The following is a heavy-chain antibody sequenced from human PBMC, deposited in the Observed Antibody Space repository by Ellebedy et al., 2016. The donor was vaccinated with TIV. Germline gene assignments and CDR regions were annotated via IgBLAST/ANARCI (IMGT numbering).Heavy chain of an antibody. CDR1: GLTFSNYW. CDR3: VGRAYNWNDISLFDY. Sequence: GESLKISCAASGLTFSNYWMNWVRQAPGKGLEWVANIQQEGYEKNYVDSVKGRFTISRDNAKNSLYLQMNSLRAEDTAVYYCVGRAYNWNDISLFDYWGQGTLVTVSS. D-gene: IGHD1-1*01. V-gene: IGHV3-7*03. J-gene: IGHJ4*02. CDR2: IQQEGYEK.